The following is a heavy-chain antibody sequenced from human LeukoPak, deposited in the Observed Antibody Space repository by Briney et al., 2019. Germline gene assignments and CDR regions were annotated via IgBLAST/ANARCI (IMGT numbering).Heavy chain of an antibody. CDR2: IIPIFGTA. J-gene: IGHJ4*02. D-gene: IGHD3-9*01. CDR3: AREFHDILTGYPYFDY. Sequence: ASVKVSCKASGGTFSSYAISWVRQAPGQGLEWMGRIIPIFGTANYAQKFQGRVRITTNESTSTAYMELSSLRSEDTAVYYCAREFHDILTGYPYFDYWGQGTLVTVSS. CDR1: GGTFSSYA. V-gene: IGHV1-69*05.